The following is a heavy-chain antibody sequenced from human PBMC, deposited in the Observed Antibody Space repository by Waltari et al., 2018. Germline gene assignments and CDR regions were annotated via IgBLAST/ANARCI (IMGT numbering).Heavy chain of an antibody. CDR1: GYSISSGYY. V-gene: IGHV4-38-2*01. CDR2: IYHSGST. D-gene: IGHD6-19*01. Sequence: QVQLQESGPGLVKPSETLSLTCAVSGYSISSGYYWGWIRQPPGKGLEWIGSIYHSGSTYYNPSLKSRVTISVDTSKNQFSLKLSSVTAADTAVYYCARREVAGGNPSLFDYWGKGTTVTVSS. J-gene: IGHJ6*04. CDR3: ARREVAGGNPSLFDY.